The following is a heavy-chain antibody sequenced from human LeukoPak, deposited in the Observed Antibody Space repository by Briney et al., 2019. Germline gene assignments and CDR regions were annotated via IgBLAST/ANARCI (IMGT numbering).Heavy chain of an antibody. CDR3: GVVVPAAPDFDY. CDR1: GGSFSGYY. Sequence: SETLSLTCAVYGGSFSGYYWSWIRQPPGKGLEWIGEINHSGSTNYNPSLKSRVTISVDTSKNQFSLTLSSVTAADTAVYYCGVVVPAAPDFDYWGQGTLVTVSS. CDR2: INHSGST. D-gene: IGHD2-2*01. V-gene: IGHV4-34*01. J-gene: IGHJ4*02.